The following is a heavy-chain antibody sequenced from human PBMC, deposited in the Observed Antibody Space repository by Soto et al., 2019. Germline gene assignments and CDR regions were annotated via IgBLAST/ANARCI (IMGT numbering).Heavy chain of an antibody. J-gene: IGHJ6*02. Sequence: ASVKVSCKASGYTFSTYGMHWVRQAPGQSLEWMGWLNGGTGQTRYSQRFQDRVIITRDTSASTGYMELSSLRSEDTAVYYCARGKGMEENYFYYGMDIWGQGTTVTVSS. V-gene: IGHV1-3*01. CDR2: LNGGTGQT. CDR3: ARGKGMEENYFYYGMDI. CDR1: GYTFSTYG. D-gene: IGHD1-1*01.